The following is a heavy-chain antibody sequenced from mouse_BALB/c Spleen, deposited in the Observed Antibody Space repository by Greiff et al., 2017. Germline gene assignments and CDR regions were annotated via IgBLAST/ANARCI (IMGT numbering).Heavy chain of an antibody. CDR3: ARDYRYYDY. J-gene: IGHJ2*01. Sequence: VQVVESGPELVKPGASVRISCKASGYTFTSYYIHWVKQRPGQGLEWIGWIYPGNVNTKYNEKFKGKATLTADKSSSTAYMQLSSLTSEDSAVYFCARDYRYYDYWGQGTTLTVSS. V-gene: IGHV1S56*01. CDR2: IYPGNVNT. D-gene: IGHD2-14*01. CDR1: GYTFTSYY.